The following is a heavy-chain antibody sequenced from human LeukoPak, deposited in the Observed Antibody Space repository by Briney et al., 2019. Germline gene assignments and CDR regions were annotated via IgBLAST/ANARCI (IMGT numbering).Heavy chain of an antibody. J-gene: IGHJ3*02. CDR3: ARSQQWELLRYAFDI. CDR1: GGPVSSGSYY. Sequence: SETLSLTCTVSGGPVSSGSYYWSWIRQPPGKGLEWIGYIYYSGSTNYNPSLKSRVTISVDTSKNQFSLKLSSVTAADTAVYYCARSQQWELLRYAFDIWGQGTMVTVSS. D-gene: IGHD1-26*01. CDR2: IYYSGST. V-gene: IGHV4-61*01.